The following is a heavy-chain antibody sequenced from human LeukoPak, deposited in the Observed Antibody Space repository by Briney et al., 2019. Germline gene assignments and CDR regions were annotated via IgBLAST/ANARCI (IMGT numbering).Heavy chain of an antibody. CDR2: INHSGST. D-gene: IGHD3-10*02. J-gene: IGHJ4*01. CDR1: GGSISSGGYY. Sequence: PSETLSLTCTVSGGSISSGGYYWSWIRQPPGKGLEWIGEINHSGSTNYNPSLKSRVTISVDTSKNQFSLKLSSVTAADTAVYYCARSRGTYYYVLSGFDYWGQGTLVTVSS. V-gene: IGHV4-39*07. CDR3: ARSRGTYYYVLSGFDY.